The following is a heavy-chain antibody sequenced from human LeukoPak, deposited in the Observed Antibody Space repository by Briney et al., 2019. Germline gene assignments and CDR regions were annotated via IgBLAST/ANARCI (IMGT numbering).Heavy chain of an antibody. Sequence: GGSLRLSCAASGFTFSSYSMNWVRQAPGKGLEWVSSISSSSYIYYADSVKGRFTISRDNSKNTLYLQLNSLRAEDTTVYYCAKTTYASNSSGWYNHFDYWGQGTLVTVSS. CDR3: AKTTYASNSSGWYNHFDY. V-gene: IGHV3-21*04. J-gene: IGHJ4*02. CDR1: GFTFSSYS. D-gene: IGHD6-19*01. CDR2: ISSSSYI.